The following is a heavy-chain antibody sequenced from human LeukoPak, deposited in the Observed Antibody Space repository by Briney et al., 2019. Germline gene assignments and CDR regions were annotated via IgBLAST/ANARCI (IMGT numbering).Heavy chain of an antibody. CDR3: TRGAYSSGPFDP. V-gene: IGHV3-74*01. CDR1: GFTFSSYW. J-gene: IGHJ5*02. Sequence: GSLRLSCAASGFTFSSYWMHWVRQAPGKGLVWVSRINSDGSSTSYADSVKGRFTISRDNAKNTLYLQMNSLRAEDTAVYYCTRGAYSSGPFDPWGQGTLVTVSS. CDR2: INSDGSST. D-gene: IGHD6-19*01.